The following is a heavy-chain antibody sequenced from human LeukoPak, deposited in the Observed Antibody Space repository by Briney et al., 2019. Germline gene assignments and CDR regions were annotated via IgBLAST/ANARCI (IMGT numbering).Heavy chain of an antibody. CDR2: ISYDGSNK. Sequence: SGGSLRLSCAASGFTFSSYAMHWVRQAPGKGLEWVAVISYDGSNKYYADSVKGRFTISRDNSKNTLYLQMNSLRAEDTAVYYCARDNAAAVVPGAFDIWGQGTMVTVSS. CDR3: ARDNAAAVVPGAFDI. J-gene: IGHJ3*02. D-gene: IGHD6-13*01. CDR1: GFTFSSYA. V-gene: IGHV3-30-3*01.